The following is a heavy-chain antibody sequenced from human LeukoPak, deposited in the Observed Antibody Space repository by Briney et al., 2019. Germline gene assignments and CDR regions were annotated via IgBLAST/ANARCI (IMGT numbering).Heavy chain of an antibody. D-gene: IGHD3-16*02. CDR3: AKGSSPLPHFDY. V-gene: IGHV3-30*18. Sequence: GGSLRLSCAASGFTFTTYGMHWVRQAPGKGLEWVAIISYDGTYKYYVDSVKGRFTISRDNSKNTLYLQMKSLRAEDTAVYYCAKGSSPLPHFDYWGQGTLVTVSS. CDR2: ISYDGTYK. CDR1: GFTFTTYG. J-gene: IGHJ4*02.